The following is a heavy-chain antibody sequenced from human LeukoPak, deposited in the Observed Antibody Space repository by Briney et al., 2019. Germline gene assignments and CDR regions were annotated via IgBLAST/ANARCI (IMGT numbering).Heavy chain of an antibody. D-gene: IGHD3-10*01. Sequence: PSETLSLTCAVSGGSISSGGYSWSWIRQPPGKGLEWIGYIYHSGSTYYNPSLKSRVTISVDRSKNQFSLKLSSVTAADTAVYYCARATYGSGSYDVWGQGTTVTVSS. CDR1: GGSISSGGYS. V-gene: IGHV4-30-2*01. CDR3: ARATYGSGSYDV. CDR2: IYHSGST. J-gene: IGHJ6*02.